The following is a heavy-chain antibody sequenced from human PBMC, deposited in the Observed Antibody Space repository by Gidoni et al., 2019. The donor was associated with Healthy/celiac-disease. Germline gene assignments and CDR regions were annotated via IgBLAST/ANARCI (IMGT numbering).Heavy chain of an antibody. D-gene: IGHD6-25*01. CDR3: ARVRMGGATPGYYFDY. CDR1: GGTFSSYA. Sequence: QVQLVQSGAEVKKPRSSVKVSCKASGGTFSSYAIGWVRQAPGQGLEWMGGIIPIFGTANYAKKCQGRVTITADESTSTAYMELSSLRSEDTAVYYCARVRMGGATPGYYFDYWGQGTLVTVSS. CDR2: IIPIFGTA. V-gene: IGHV1-69*01. J-gene: IGHJ4*02.